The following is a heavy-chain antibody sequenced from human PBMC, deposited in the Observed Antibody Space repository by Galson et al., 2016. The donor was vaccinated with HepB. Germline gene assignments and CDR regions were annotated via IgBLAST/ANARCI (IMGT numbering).Heavy chain of an antibody. CDR1: GFTFSSYS. J-gene: IGHJ1*01. V-gene: IGHV3-48*02. CDR2: INPSSSST. CDR3: ARPLYYYSSGYHQYFQY. D-gene: IGHD3-22*01. Sequence: SLRLSCAASGFTFSSYSMNWVRQAPGKGLEWVSYINPSSSSTHYADPVKGRFIISRDNAKNSLYLQMDSLRDEDTAVYYCARPLYYYSSGYHQYFQYWGQGTLVTASS.